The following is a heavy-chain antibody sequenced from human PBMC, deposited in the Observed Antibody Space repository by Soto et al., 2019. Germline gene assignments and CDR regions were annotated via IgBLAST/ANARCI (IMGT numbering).Heavy chain of an antibody. CDR1: GFIFNRYG. J-gene: IGHJ6*02. Sequence: QAQLVESGGDVVQPGTSLRLSCAVSGFIFNRYGMHWVRQAPGKGLEWVAVIWHDGSKKLYADSVRGRFTISRDDSKNTLFLQKNSLGGGDTAGYYCAGEGDGKDGTGGGMDVWGQGTTVTASS. D-gene: IGHD1-26*01. CDR2: IWHDGSKK. CDR3: AGEGDGKDGTGGGMDV. V-gene: IGHV3-33*01.